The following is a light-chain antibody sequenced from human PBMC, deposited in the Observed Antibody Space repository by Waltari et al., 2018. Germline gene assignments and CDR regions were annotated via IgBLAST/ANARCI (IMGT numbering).Light chain of an antibody. V-gene: IGKV1-5*01. Sequence: DIQLTQSPSTLSASVGDRVTITCRASQDINNWLAWYQQKPGKAPKILIYDASRLETGVPSKFSGSGSGTEFTLTISSLQPDDFATYYCQQYSGNPTFGGGTKVETK. CDR3: QQYSGNPT. CDR2: DAS. J-gene: IGKJ4*01. CDR1: QDINNW.